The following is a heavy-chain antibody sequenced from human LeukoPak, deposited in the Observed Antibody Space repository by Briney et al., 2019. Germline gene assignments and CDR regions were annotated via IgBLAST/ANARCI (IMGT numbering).Heavy chain of an antibody. J-gene: IGHJ4*02. Sequence: GGSLRLSCAASGFTFSSYAMSWVRQAPGKGLEWVSAIGGSGGSTYYADSVKGRFTISRDNSKNTLYLQMNSLRAEDAAVYYCAKGRSKVATGGYFDYWGQGTLVTVSS. D-gene: IGHD5-12*01. V-gene: IGHV3-23*01. CDR2: IGGSGGST. CDR3: AKGRSKVATGGYFDY. CDR1: GFTFSSYA.